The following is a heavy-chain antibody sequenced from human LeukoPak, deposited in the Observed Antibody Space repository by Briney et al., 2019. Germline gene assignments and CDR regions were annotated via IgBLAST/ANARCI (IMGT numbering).Heavy chain of an antibody. CDR3: ARNTYGYKFSMDV. CDR1: GFALTTYN. CDR2: VTAFNDNT. V-gene: IGHV1-18*01. J-gene: IGHJ6*03. D-gene: IGHD5-24*01. Sequence: ASVKVSCKASGFALTTYNIVWLRQAPGPGLERVGWVTAFNDNTHYSRKVKGRVTMTRDTSTSTAYMELRSLRSDDTAVYYCARNTYGYKFSMDVWGKGTTVTV.